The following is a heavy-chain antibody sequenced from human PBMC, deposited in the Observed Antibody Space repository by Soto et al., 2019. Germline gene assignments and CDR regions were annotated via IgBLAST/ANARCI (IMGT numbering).Heavy chain of an antibody. V-gene: IGHV1-69*12. CDR3: ATLSSPVRGVNGNWFDP. CDR2: IIPIFGTA. CDR1: GGTFSSYA. Sequence: QVQLVQSGAEVKKPGSSVKVSCKASGGTFSSYAISWVRQAPGQGLEWMGGIIPIFGTANYAQKFQGRVTITADESTSTAYMELSSLRSEDTAVYYCATLSSPVRGVNGNWFDPWGQGTLVTVSS. J-gene: IGHJ5*02. D-gene: IGHD3-10*01.